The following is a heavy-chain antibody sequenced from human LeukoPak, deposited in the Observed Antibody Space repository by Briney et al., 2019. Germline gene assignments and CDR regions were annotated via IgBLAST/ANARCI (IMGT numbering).Heavy chain of an antibody. Sequence: GGSLRLSCAASGFTFNSYSMNWVRQAPGKGLEWVSSISSSSSYIYYADSVKGRFTISRDNAKNSLYLQMNSLRAEDTAVYYCARSSIVVVPAAIMGYYYYGMDVWGQGTTVTVSS. D-gene: IGHD2-2*02. CDR2: ISSSSSYI. V-gene: IGHV3-21*01. CDR1: GFTFNSYS. CDR3: ARSSIVVVPAAIMGYYYYGMDV. J-gene: IGHJ6*02.